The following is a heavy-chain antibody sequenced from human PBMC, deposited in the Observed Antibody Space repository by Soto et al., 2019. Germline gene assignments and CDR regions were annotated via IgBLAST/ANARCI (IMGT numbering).Heavy chain of an antibody. V-gene: IGHV1-2*02. D-gene: IGHD3-9*01. J-gene: IGHJ4*02. CDR2: ISPKSGCT. CDR3: ARPPGYISDWYYFDF. Sequence: QVQLVQSGAEVKKPGASVKVSCEASGYSFIDYYIHWVRQAPGQGFAWVGRISPKSGCTNSAPKFEGRVTMSWATSLNTAYMELSSLKSDDTAVYYCARPPGYISDWYYFDFWGQGTRVTVSS. CDR1: GYSFIDYY.